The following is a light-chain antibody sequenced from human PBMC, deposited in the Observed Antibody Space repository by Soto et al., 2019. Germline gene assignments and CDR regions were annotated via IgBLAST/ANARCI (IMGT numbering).Light chain of an antibody. CDR1: RSVDTD. J-gene: IGKJ1*01. CDR3: HQYYNRPPWT. V-gene: IGKV3-15*01. CDR2: ATS. Sequence: IVLTQSPATLSVSQGDSATLSCRASRSVDTDLAWYQQKPGQAPRLLVFATSARATGVPDRFRGSRSGTDFTLTISSLQPEDSATYYCHQYYNRPPWTFGQGTKVDIK.